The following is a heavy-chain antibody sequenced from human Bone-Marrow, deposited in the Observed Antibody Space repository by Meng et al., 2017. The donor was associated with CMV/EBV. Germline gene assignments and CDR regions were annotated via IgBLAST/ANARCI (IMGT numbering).Heavy chain of an antibody. CDR3: ARNDYNNYRYGLDV. J-gene: IGHJ6*02. CDR1: GFTFSDYG. V-gene: IGHV3-33*01. D-gene: IGHD4-11*01. Sequence: SGFTFSDYGIHWVRQAPGKGLEWVAGTWFDGSSEYYLDSVKGRFTISRDNSKSTLDLQMSSLRVEDSAVYYCARNDYNNYRYGLDVWGRGTTVTVSS. CDR2: TWFDGSSE.